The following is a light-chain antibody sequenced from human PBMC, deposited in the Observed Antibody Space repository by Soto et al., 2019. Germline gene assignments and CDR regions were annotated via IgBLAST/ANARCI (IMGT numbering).Light chain of an antibody. CDR2: AAS. CDR1: QSISTY. Sequence: EIQMTQSPSSLSASVGDRVTITCRASQSISTYLNWYQQKPGKAPKLLIYAASSLQTGVPSRFSGSGSGTDFTLTITSLQPEDFATYSCQQSYSTLRWTFGQGTKVEIK. J-gene: IGKJ1*01. V-gene: IGKV1-39*01. CDR3: QQSYSTLRWT.